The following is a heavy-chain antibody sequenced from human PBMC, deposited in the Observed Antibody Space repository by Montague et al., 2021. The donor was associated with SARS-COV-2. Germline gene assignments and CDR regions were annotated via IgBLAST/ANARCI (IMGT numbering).Heavy chain of an antibody. CDR3: ARGMIRGVTTPFDY. V-gene: IGHV4-39*02. D-gene: IGHD3-10*01. J-gene: IGHJ4*02. CDR1: SGSIISSGSY. Sequence: SETLSLTCSVSSGSIISSGSYWGWIRQPPGKELEWIGNIYYSGTTYYXPSLQSRGTISVDTSKNHLSLRLGSVTAADTAVYFCARGMIRGVTTPFDYWGQGSQVTVSS. CDR2: IYYSGTT.